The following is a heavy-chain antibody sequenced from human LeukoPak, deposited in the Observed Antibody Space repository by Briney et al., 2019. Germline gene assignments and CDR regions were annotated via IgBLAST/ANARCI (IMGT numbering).Heavy chain of an antibody. J-gene: IGHJ2*01. CDR2: IYSGGST. CDR1: GFTVSSNY. Sequence: GRPLRLSCAASGFTVSSNYMSWVRQAPGRGLEWVSVIYSGGSTYYADSVKGRFTISRDNSKNTLYLQMNSLRAEDTAVYYCARDGDTSGYYYDWYFDLWGRGTLVTVSS. D-gene: IGHD3-22*01. CDR3: ARDGDTSGYYYDWYFDL. V-gene: IGHV3-66*01.